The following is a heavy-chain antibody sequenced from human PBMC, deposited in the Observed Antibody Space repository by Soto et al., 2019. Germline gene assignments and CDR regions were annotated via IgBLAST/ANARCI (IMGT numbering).Heavy chain of an antibody. Sequence: QVQLVQSGAEVKKPGASVKVSCKASGYTFTSYDIRWVRQAPGQGLEWMGWISAYNGNTNYAQKLQDRVTRTTDTSTSTAYMELRRRRSDDTAVYYCAREGGTMGAGWFAPWGQGTLFTVSS. J-gene: IGHJ5*02. D-gene: IGHD3-10*01. CDR2: ISAYNGNT. CDR1: GYTFTSYD. CDR3: AREGGTMGAGWFAP. V-gene: IGHV1-18*01.